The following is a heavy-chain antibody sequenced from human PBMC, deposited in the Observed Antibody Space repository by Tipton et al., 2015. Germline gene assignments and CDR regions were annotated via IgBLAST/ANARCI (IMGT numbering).Heavy chain of an antibody. D-gene: IGHD4-17*01. Sequence: SLRLSCAASGFNFSTYAMSWVRQAPEKGLEWVATFSGFPDTTYHADSVKGRFTVSRDNSKNTVYLQMNSLRVEDAAVYFCARARQGANYGDYRDYYFGMDVWGQGTTVTVSS. CDR3: ARARQGANYGDYRDYYFGMDV. CDR1: GFNFSTYA. V-gene: IGHV3-23*01. CDR2: FSGFPDTT. J-gene: IGHJ6*02.